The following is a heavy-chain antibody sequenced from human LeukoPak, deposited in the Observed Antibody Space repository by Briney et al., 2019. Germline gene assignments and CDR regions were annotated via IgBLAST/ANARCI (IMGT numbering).Heavy chain of an antibody. CDR2: ITYDGSDT. J-gene: IGHJ3*02. Sequence: GESLRLSCAASGFNFRTYAFHWVRQAPGKGPEWMAFITYDGSDTYYADSVQGRFTLSRDNSQNTLYLQMNSLRAADTAVYYCARPGGYAFDMWGQGTMVTVSS. CDR3: ARPGGYAFDM. D-gene: IGHD3-10*01. V-gene: IGHV3-30*04. CDR1: GFNFRTYA.